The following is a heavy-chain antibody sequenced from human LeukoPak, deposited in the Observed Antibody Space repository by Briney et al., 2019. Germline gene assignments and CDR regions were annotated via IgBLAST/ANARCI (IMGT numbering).Heavy chain of an antibody. CDR3: ARDEGGVGY. CDR2: ISSFSGTI. CDR1: GITFSSYS. D-gene: IGHD3-16*01. Sequence: GGSLRLSCVASGITFSSYSMNWVRQAPGKGLEWVSYISSFSGTINYADSVKGRFTISRDNAKNSLYLQMNSLRAEDTAVYYCARDEGGVGYWGQGTLVTVSS. V-gene: IGHV3-48*01. J-gene: IGHJ4*02.